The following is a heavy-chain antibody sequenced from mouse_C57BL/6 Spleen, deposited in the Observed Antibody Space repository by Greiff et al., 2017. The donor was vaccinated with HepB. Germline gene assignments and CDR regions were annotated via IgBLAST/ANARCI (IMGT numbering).Heavy chain of an antibody. V-gene: IGHV14-3*01. CDR1: GFNIKNTY. Sequence: EVQLQQSVAELVRPGASVKLSCTASGFNIKNTYMHWVKQRPEQGLEWIGRIDPANGNTKYAPKFQGKAHITADASSNTAYLQLCSLTPEDTAIYYCARSFITTVVANYAMDYWGQGTSVTVSS. CDR3: ARSFITTVVANYAMDY. D-gene: IGHD1-1*01. CDR2: IDPANGNT. J-gene: IGHJ4*01.